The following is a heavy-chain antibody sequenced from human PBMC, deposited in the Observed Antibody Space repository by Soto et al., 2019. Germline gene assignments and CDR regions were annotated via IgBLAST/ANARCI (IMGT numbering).Heavy chain of an antibody. CDR3: AGGRDYDY. V-gene: IGHV4-4*02. D-gene: IGHD1-26*01. CDR2: IAHDGHT. Sequence: VQLTESGPGLVRPSGTLSLTCEVSGGSITTSVLWTWVRQFTGRGLEWIGEIAHDGHTNYNPSLSGRVTMSVDLSNSQSSLNAASVNAADTAAYFCAGGRDYDYWGQVTLVNVSS. CDR1: GGSITTSVL. J-gene: IGHJ4*02.